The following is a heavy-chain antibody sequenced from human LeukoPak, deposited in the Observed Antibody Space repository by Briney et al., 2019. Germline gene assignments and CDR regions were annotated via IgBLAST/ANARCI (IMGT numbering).Heavy chain of an antibody. CDR1: GFTFSSYA. CDR3: ARVDDLDVFDI. CDR2: ISDDGSNK. V-gene: IGHV3-30*04. J-gene: IGHJ3*02. Sequence: QTGGSLRLSCAASGFTFSSYAMHWVRQAPGKGLEWVAVISDDGSNKYYADSVKGRFTISRDNSKNTLYLQMNRLRAEDTAVYYCARVDDLDVFDIWGQGTMVTVSS. D-gene: IGHD2-2*03.